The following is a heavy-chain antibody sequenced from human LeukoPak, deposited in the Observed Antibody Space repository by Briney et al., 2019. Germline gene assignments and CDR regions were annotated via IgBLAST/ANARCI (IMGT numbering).Heavy chain of an antibody. CDR3: ARVDCSSTSCYRGYYYYGMDV. D-gene: IGHD2-2*02. Sequence: SETLSLTCTVSGGSISSYYWSWIRQPAGKGLEWIGRIYTSGSTNYNPSLKSRVTISVDRSKNQFSLKLSSVIAAGTAVYYCARVDCSSTSCYRGYYYYGMDVWGQGTTVTVSS. V-gene: IGHV4-4*07. CDR1: GGSISSYY. CDR2: IYTSGST. J-gene: IGHJ6*02.